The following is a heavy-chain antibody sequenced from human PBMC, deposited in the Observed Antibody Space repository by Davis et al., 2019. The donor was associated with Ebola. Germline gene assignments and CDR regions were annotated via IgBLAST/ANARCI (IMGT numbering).Heavy chain of an antibody. J-gene: IGHJ4*02. V-gene: IGHV4-59*12. D-gene: IGHD5-18*01. Sequence: SETLSLTCTVSGASMNGYYLTWIRQPPGKGLESIGYIFYSGNTNYNPSLKSRVTISVDKSKNQFSLKLSSVTAADTAVYYCARGRRYSYGPPRYWGQGTLVTVSS. CDR1: GASMNGYY. CDR3: ARGRRYSYGPPRY. CDR2: IFYSGNT.